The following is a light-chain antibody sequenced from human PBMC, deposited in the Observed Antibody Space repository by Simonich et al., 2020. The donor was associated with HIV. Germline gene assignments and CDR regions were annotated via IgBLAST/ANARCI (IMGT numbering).Light chain of an antibody. CDR2: GAS. J-gene: IGKJ4*01. V-gene: IGKV3-15*01. CDR1: QSISSN. Sequence: EIVMTQFPATLSVSPGERPTLSCTPSQSISSNLAWYQQKPAQAPRLLIYGASTRATGIPARFSGSGSGTDFTLTISSMQSEDFAIFYCQQYNNWPQTFGGGTKVEI. CDR3: QQYNNWPQT.